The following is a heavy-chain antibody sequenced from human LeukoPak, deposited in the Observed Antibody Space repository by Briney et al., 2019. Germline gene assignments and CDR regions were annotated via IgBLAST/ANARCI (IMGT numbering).Heavy chain of an antibody. CDR3: ARDLNYYGSGSYFPDY. V-gene: IGHV3-30-3*01. CDR2: ISYDGSNK. D-gene: IGHD3-10*01. CDR1: GFTFSSYA. Sequence: GRSLRLSCAASGFTFSSYAMHWVRQAPGKGLEWVAVISYDGSNKYYADSVKGRFTISRDNSKNTLYLQMNSLRAEDTAVYYCARDLNYYGSGSYFPDYWGQGTLVTVSS. J-gene: IGHJ4*02.